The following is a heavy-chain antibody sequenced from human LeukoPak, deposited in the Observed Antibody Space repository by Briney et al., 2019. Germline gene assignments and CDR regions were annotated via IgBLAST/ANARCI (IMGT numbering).Heavy chain of an antibody. Sequence: SGGSLTLSCAASGFTFSSCCLRGVRRAPRGEVVGVTGILYDGGNKYYTPSVKSRVTISRDNSKNTLYLQMNSLRDEDTAVYYCAKVPGPYDVWSGSDGMDVWGQGTTVTVSS. CDR3: AKVPGPYDVWSGSDGMDV. CDR2: ILYDGGNK. D-gene: IGHD3-3*01. CDR1: GFTFSSCC. J-gene: IGHJ6*02. V-gene: IGHV3-30*18.